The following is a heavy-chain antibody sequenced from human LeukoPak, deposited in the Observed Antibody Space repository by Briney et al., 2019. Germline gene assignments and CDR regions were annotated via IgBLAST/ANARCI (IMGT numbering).Heavy chain of an antibody. J-gene: IGHJ4*02. V-gene: IGHV1-2*02. CDR2: INPNSGGT. Sequence: ASVKVSCKASGYTFTGYYMHWVRQAPGQGLEWMGWINPNSGGTNYAQKFQGRVTMTRDTPISTAYMELSRLRSDDTAVYYCARSPLAVAGTTFDYWGQGTLVTVSS. CDR3: ARSPLAVAGTTFDY. D-gene: IGHD6-19*01. CDR1: GYTFTGYY.